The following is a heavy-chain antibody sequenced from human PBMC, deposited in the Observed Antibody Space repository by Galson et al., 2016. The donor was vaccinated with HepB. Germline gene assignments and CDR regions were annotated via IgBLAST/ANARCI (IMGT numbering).Heavy chain of an antibody. CDR2: IYNSGST. CDR3: ASLLYDSSALGS. CDR1: GGSISSGDYY. D-gene: IGHD3-22*01. V-gene: IGHV4-30-4*01. Sequence: LSLTCTVSGGSISSGDYYWSWIRQPPGKGLEWIGYIYNSGSTYYNPSLKSRVTILLDTSKNQFSLKLSSVTAADTAVFYCASLLYDSSALGSWGQGTLVTVSS. J-gene: IGHJ5*02.